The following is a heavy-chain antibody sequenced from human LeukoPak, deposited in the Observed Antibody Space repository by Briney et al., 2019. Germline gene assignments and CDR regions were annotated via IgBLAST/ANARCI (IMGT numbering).Heavy chain of an antibody. J-gene: IGHJ4*02. CDR1: GFTFSSYS. CDR2: ISSSSSYI. V-gene: IGHV3-21*01. Sequence: GSLRLSCAASGFTFSSYSMNWVRQAPGKGLEWVSSISSSSSYIYYADSVKGRFTISRDNAKNSLYLQMNSLRAEDTAVYYCARGGGGGTPTDYGGQGPLVTVS. CDR3: ARGGGGGTPTDY. D-gene: IGHD1-1*01.